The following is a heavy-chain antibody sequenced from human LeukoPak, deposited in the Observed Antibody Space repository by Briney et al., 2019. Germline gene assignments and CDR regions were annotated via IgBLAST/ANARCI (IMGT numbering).Heavy chain of an antibody. V-gene: IGHV3-30*02. Sequence: PGGSLRLSCAASAFTFSSYGMHWVRQAPGKGLEWVAFIRYDGSNKYYADSVKGRFTISRDNPKNTLYLQMNSLRVEDTAVYYCAKDRGWYCSSTRCYTFNYWGQGTLVTVSS. CDR3: AKDRGWYCSSTRCYTFNY. CDR1: AFTFSSYG. CDR2: IRYDGSNK. D-gene: IGHD2-2*02. J-gene: IGHJ4*02.